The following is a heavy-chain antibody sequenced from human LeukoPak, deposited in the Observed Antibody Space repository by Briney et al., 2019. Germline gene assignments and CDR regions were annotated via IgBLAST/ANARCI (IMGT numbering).Heavy chain of an antibody. CDR1: GGTFSSYA. V-gene: IGHV1-69*13. Sequence: GASVKVSCKASGGTFSSYAISWVRQAPGQGLEWMGGIIPIFGTANYAQKFQGRVTITADESTSTAYMELSSLRSEDTAVYYCARGRNIVVVPAATPPYFDYWGQGTLVTVSP. D-gene: IGHD2-2*01. CDR2: IIPIFGTA. J-gene: IGHJ4*02. CDR3: ARGRNIVVVPAATPPYFDY.